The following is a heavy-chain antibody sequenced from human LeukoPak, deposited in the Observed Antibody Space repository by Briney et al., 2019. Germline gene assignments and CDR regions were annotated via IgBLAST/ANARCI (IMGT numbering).Heavy chain of an antibody. J-gene: IGHJ6*03. CDR1: GGSISSYY. CDR3: ARNTAMEYNYMDV. CDR2: IYYSGST. V-gene: IGHV4-59*01. D-gene: IGHD5-18*01. Sequence: SETLSLTCTVSGGSISSYYWSWIRQPPGKGLEWIGYIYYSGSTNYNPSLKSRVTISVDTSKNQFSLKLSSVTAGETAGYYCARNTAMEYNYMDVWGKGTTVTVSS.